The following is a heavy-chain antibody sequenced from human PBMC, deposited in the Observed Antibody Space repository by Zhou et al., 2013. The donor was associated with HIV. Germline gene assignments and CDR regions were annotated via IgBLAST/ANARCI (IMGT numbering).Heavy chain of an antibody. V-gene: IGHV1-2*02. CDR3: ARSSVNYDFWSGYFDY. J-gene: IGHJ4*02. CDR2: IYPNAGGA. CDR1: GYIFNAYY. Sequence: QVKVVQSGAEVRKPGASVKVACKTSGYIFNAYYMHWVRQAPGQGFEWMGWIYPNAGGANYAQKFQGRVTMTRATSISTAFMELTRLSSDDTAVYYCARSSVNYDFWSGYFDYWGQGTLVTVSS. D-gene: IGHD3-3*01.